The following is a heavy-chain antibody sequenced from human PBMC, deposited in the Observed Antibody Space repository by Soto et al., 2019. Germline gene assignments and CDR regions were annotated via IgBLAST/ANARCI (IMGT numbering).Heavy chain of an antibody. V-gene: IGHV4-39*01. CDR3: ARQLGGSYYAGIWEFDY. J-gene: IGHJ4*02. Sequence: QLQLQESGPGLVKPSETLSLTCTVSGGSISSSSYYWGWIRQPPGKGLEWIGSIYYSGSTYYNPSLKSRVTISVDTSKNQFSLKLSSVTAADTAVYYCARQLGGSYYAGIWEFDYWGQGTLVTVSS. CDR1: GGSISSSSYY. CDR2: IYYSGST. D-gene: IGHD1-26*01.